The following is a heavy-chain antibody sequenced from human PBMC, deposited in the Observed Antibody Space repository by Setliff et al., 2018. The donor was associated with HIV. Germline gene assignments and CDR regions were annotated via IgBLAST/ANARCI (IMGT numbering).Heavy chain of an antibody. V-gene: IGHV3-21*01. J-gene: IGHJ3*02. CDR3: ARSRSTRDAFDI. D-gene: IGHD2-2*01. Sequence: GASVKVSCKASGFSFFNFALNWVRQAPGKGLEWVSSISSSGSYIYYADSVKGRFTISRDDATKSLFLQMDSLRAEDTAVYYCARSRSTRDAFDIWGQGTMVTVSS. CDR2: ISSSGSYI. CDR1: GFSFFNFA.